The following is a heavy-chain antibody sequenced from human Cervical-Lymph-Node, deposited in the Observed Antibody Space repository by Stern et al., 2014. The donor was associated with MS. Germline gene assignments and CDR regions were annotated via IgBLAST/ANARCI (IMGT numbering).Heavy chain of an antibody. Sequence: QVTLRESGPALVKPTQTLTLTCSFSGFSLSASGMRVSWIRQPPGKALEWLARIDWDDETAYNTLLRTRLTISKDTSKNQVVLTMTDMDPVDTGTYYCARGAAMADYWGQGTLVTVAS. D-gene: IGHD5-18*01. V-gene: IGHV2-70*04. CDR3: ARGAAMADY. CDR1: GFSLSASGMR. J-gene: IGHJ4*02. CDR2: IDWDDET.